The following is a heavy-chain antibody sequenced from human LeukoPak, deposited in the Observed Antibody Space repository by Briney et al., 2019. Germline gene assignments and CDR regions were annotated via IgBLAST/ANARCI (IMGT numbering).Heavy chain of an antibody. CDR2: IYYSGST. J-gene: IGHJ5*02. CDR3: ASSQIQEENWFDP. V-gene: IGHV4-59*12. D-gene: IGHD1-1*01. Sequence: SETLSLTCTVSGGSISSYYWSWIRQPPGKGLEWIGYIYYSGSTNYNPSLKSRVTISVDRSKNQFSLKLSSVTAADTAVYYCASSQIQEENWFDPWGQGTLATVSS. CDR1: GGSISSYY.